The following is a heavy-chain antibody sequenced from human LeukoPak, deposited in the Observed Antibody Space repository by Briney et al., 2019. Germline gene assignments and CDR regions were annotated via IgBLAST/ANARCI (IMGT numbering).Heavy chain of an antibody. J-gene: IGHJ5*02. CDR1: GFTFSSYA. D-gene: IGHD5-12*01. CDR2: ISYDGSNK. CDR3: AKDEGVANRWFDP. V-gene: IGHV3-30*04. Sequence: GGSLRLSCAASGFTFSSYAMHWVRQAPGKGLEWVVVISYDGSNKYYADSVKGRFTISRDNSKNTLYLQMNSLRAEDTAVYYCAKDEGVANRWFDPWGQGTLVTVSS.